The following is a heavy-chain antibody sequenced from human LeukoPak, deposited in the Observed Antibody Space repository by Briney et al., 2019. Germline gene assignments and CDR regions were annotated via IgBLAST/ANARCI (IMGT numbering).Heavy chain of an antibody. J-gene: IGHJ6*02. Sequence: LTLSRTGSRFTFGQHAMSWVGPAAGKGGEGVGFIRSRSYGGTTQYAASVQGRFIISRDDSKGIAYLQVSSLKTEDTAVYYCSRGLIQLWLYYGMDVWGQGTTVIVSS. CDR2: IRSRSYGGTT. V-gene: IGHV3-49*04. D-gene: IGHD5-18*01. CDR3: SRGLIQLWLYYGMDV. CDR1: RFTFGQHA.